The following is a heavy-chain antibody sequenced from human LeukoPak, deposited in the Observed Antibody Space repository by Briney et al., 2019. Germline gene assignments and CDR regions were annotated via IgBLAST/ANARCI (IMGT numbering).Heavy chain of an antibody. CDR2: ISSSSSYT. V-gene: IGHV3-11*06. Sequence: GGPLRLSCAASGFTFSDYYMSWIRQAPGKGLEWVSYISSSSSYTNYADSVKGRFTISRDNAKNSLYLQMNSLRAEDTAVYYCARGKQGYCSSTSCPMGYYGMDVWGKGTTVTVSS. J-gene: IGHJ6*04. CDR1: GFTFSDYY. CDR3: ARGKQGYCSSTSCPMGYYGMDV. D-gene: IGHD2-2*01.